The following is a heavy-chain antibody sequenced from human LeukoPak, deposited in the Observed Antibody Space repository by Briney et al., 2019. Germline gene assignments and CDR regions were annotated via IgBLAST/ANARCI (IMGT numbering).Heavy chain of an antibody. Sequence: PSETLSLTCTVSGGSVSSGSYYWSWIRQPPGKGLEWIGCIYYSGSTNYNPSLKSRVTISVDTSKNQFSLKLSSVTAADTAVYYCAMNLNYYGSGSYLGYWGQGTLVTVSS. CDR2: IYYSGST. J-gene: IGHJ4*02. CDR3: AMNLNYYGSGSYLGY. V-gene: IGHV4-61*01. CDR1: GGSVSSGSYY. D-gene: IGHD3-10*01.